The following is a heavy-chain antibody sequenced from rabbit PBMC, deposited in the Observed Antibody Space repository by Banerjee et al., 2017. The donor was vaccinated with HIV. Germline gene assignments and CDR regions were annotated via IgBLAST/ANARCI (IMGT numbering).Heavy chain of an antibody. J-gene: IGHJ4*01. V-gene: IGHV1S45*01. CDR3: ARDLAGVIGWNLNL. D-gene: IGHD4-1*01. CDR2: IDPVGGST. Sequence: QQQLKESGGGLVQPGGSLKLSCKASGFDFSSYYMSWVRQAPGKGLEWIGYIDPVGGSTYYATWVNGRFTISKASWTTVTLQMTSLTAADTASYFCARDLAGVIGWNLNLWGQGTLVT. CDR1: GFDFSSYYM.